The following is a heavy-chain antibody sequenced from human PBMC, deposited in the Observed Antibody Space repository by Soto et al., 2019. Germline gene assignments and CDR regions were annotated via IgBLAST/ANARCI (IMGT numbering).Heavy chain of an antibody. CDR2: ITGSGNTI. CDR3: ARRAATGTSWFDP. Sequence: EVQLVESGGGLVQPGGSLRLSCVASGFTFSSYSMNWVRQAPGKGLEWVSYITGSGNTIYYADSVRGRFTISRDNARNSLYLQMNSLTDEDTAVYYCARRAATGTSWFDPWCQGTLVTVSS. J-gene: IGHJ5*02. V-gene: IGHV3-48*02. D-gene: IGHD6-13*01. CDR1: GFTFSSYS.